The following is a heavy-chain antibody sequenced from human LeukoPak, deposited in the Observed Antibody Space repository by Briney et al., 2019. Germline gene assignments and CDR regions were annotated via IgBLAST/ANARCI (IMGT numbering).Heavy chain of an antibody. CDR1: GGSISSYY. CDR2: IYYSGST. V-gene: IGHV4-59*01. D-gene: IGHD4-17*01. Sequence: PSETLSLTCTVSGGSISSYYWSWIRQPPGKGREWIGYIYYSGSTNYNPSLKSRVTISVDTSKNQFSLKLSSVPAADTAVYYCARDSPMTTVTIDYYYMDVWGKGTTVTVSS. CDR3: ARDSPMTTVTIDYYYMDV. J-gene: IGHJ6*03.